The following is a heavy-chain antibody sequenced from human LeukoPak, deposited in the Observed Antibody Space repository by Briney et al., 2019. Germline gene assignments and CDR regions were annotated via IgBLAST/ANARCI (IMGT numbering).Heavy chain of an antibody. V-gene: IGHV3-23*01. Sequence: GGSLRLSCAASGFTFSSHAMSWVRQAPGKGLEWVSAISGSGGSTYYADSVKGRFTISRDNAKNSLYLQMNSLRAEDTAVYYCARDIIPEQLPLELAMDVWGQGTTVTVSS. D-gene: IGHD6-13*01. CDR3: ARDIIPEQLPLELAMDV. J-gene: IGHJ6*02. CDR1: GFTFSSHA. CDR2: ISGSGGST.